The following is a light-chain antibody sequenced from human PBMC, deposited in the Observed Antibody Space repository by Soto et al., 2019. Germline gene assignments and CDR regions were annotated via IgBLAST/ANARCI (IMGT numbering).Light chain of an antibody. CDR1: QSISSY. V-gene: IGKV1-39*01. CDR3: QQSYSTPYT. CDR2: AAS. J-gene: IGKJ2*01. Sequence: DIQMTQSPSSLSASVGDRVTITCRASQSISSYLNWYQQKPGTAPKLLIYAASSLQSGVPSRFSGSGSGTDFTLTISSLQPEDVATYHCQQSYSTPYTVGQGTKLEIK.